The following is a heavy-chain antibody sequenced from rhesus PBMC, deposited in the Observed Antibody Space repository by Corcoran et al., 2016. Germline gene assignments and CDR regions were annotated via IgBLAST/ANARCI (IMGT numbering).Heavy chain of an antibody. CDR3: ARAGPIFGLVIIYGLDS. CDR2: ISYNRSKK. Sequence: EVQLVESGGGLVQPGGSLRLSCAASGFTFSSYGMHGVRQAPGKGLEWVAVISYNRSKKYYADSVKDRFTISRDNSKNMLYLQMNNLKLEDTAVYYCARAGPIFGLVIIYGLDSWGQGVVVTVSS. D-gene: IGHD3-3*01. CDR1: GFTFSSYG. V-gene: IGHV3-54*02. J-gene: IGHJ6*01.